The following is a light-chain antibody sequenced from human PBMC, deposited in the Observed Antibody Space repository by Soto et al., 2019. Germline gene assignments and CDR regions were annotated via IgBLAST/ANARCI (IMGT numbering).Light chain of an antibody. V-gene: IGKV3-20*01. CDR3: QQYGRSGT. CDR2: GAS. CDR1: QSVSNNY. J-gene: IGKJ1*01. Sequence: EIVLTHSPSTLSLSPGERATLSCRASQSVSNNYLAWYQQKPGAAPRLLTYGASNRATGIPERFSGSGSGTDFTLTISRVEPEYSAVYYCQQYGRSGTFGQGTKVDI.